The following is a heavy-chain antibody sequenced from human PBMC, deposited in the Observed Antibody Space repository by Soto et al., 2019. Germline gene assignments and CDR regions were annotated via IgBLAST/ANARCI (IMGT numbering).Heavy chain of an antibody. Sequence: GGSLRLSCAASGFTFSSYAMHWVRQAPGKGLEWVAVISYDGSNKYYADSVKGRFTISRDNSKNTLYLQMNSLRAEDTAVYYCARDQVVAATPDAFDIWGQGTMVTVSS. D-gene: IGHD2-15*01. CDR1: GFTFSSYA. CDR3: ARDQVVAATPDAFDI. J-gene: IGHJ3*02. CDR2: ISYDGSNK. V-gene: IGHV3-30-3*01.